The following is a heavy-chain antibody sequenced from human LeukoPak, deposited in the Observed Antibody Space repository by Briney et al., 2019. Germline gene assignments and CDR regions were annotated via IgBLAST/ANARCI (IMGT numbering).Heavy chain of an antibody. CDR1: GGSISSYY. V-gene: IGHV4-59*01. D-gene: IGHD1-26*01. CDR2: IYYSGST. CDR3: ARDSQSYSGSYNDAFDI. Sequence: SETLSLTCTVSGGSISSYYWSWIRQPPGKGLEWIGYIYYSGSTNYNPSLKSRVTISVDTSKNQFSLKLSSVTAADTAVYYCARDSQSYSGSYNDAFDIWGQGTMVTVSS. J-gene: IGHJ3*02.